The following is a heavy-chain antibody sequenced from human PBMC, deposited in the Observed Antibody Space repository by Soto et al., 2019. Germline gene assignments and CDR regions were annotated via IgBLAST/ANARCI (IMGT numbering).Heavy chain of an antibody. V-gene: IGHV3-23*01. CDR3: AKVVGTESDAFDI. Sequence: LRLSGASCRCTFLISASSLDNKTRGKGLEWVSAISGSGGSTYYADSVKGRFTISRDNSKNTLYRQMTSLRAEETAVYYCAKVVGTESDAFDIWRQGTTVTVSS. CDR1: RCTFLISA. J-gene: IGHJ3*02. CDR2: ISGSGGST.